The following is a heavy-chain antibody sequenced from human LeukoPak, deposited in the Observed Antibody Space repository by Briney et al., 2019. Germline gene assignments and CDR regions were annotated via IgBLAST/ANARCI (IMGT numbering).Heavy chain of an antibody. CDR1: GGTFSSYA. J-gene: IGHJ4*02. CDR3: ARGTYCSGGSCYSADY. V-gene: IGHV1-69*05. Sequence: SVKVSCKASGGTFSSYAISWLRHAPGQGLELMGGIIPIFGTANYAQKFQGRVTITTDESTSTAYMELSSLRSEDTAVYYCARGTYCSGGSCYSADYWGQGTLVTVSS. CDR2: IIPIFGTA. D-gene: IGHD2-15*01.